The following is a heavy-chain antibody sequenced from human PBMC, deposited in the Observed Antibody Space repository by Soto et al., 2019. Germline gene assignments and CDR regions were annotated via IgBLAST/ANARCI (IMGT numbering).Heavy chain of an antibody. CDR3: ARVDVAAASLTYYFDY. D-gene: IGHD6-13*01. Sequence: NPSETLSLTCTVSGGSISSYYWSWIRQPPGKGLEWIGYIYYSGSTNYNPSLKSRVTISVDTSKNQFSLKLSSVTAADTAVYYCARVDVAAASLTYYFDYWGQGTLVTVSS. CDR1: GGSISSYY. V-gene: IGHV4-59*12. J-gene: IGHJ4*02. CDR2: IYYSGST.